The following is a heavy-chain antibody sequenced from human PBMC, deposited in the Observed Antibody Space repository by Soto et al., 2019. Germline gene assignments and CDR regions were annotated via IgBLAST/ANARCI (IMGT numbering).Heavy chain of an antibody. D-gene: IGHD4-17*01. CDR1: RGSISSSNW. V-gene: IGHV4-4*02. J-gene: IGHJ4*02. Sequence: SETLSLTYAVSRGSISSSNWWSWVRQPPGKGLEWIGEIYHSGSTNYNPSLKSRVTISVDKSKNQFSLKLSSVTAADTAVYYCARAADEDYGDPTYYFDYWGQGTLVTVSS. CDR2: IYHSGST. CDR3: ARAADEDYGDPTYYFDY.